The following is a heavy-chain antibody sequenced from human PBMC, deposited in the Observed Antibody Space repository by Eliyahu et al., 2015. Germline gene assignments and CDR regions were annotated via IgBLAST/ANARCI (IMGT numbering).Heavy chain of an antibody. CDR3: VKGRPVRDSDVSYGMDV. D-gene: IGHD3/OR15-3a*01. CDR2: ISFDGVKE. V-gene: IGHV3-30*01. J-gene: IGHJ6*02. Sequence: QVQVVESGGGTIQPGRSLRLSCAASGFXFSNXAXHWVRQTPGKGLEWVSLISFDGVKEFYADFAEGRFSISRDNFKKLVYLQMDNLRPDDTAVYFCVKGRPVRDSDVSYGMDVWGPGTAVAVS. CDR1: GFXFSNXA.